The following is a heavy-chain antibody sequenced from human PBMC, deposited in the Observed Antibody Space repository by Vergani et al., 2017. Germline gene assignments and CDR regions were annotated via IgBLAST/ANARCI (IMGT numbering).Heavy chain of an antibody. Sequence: HVQLVQSGAEVKKPGSSVKVSCKASGGTFSSYAISWVRQARGRGLEWMGGIIPIFGTANYAQKFQGRVTITADESTSTAYMDMSSLRSEDTAVYYCAREGAARPNYYYYGMDVWGQGTTVTVSS. V-gene: IGHV1-69*01. CDR3: AREGAARPNYYYYGMDV. J-gene: IGHJ6*02. CDR2: IIPIFGTA. D-gene: IGHD6-6*01. CDR1: GGTFSSYA.